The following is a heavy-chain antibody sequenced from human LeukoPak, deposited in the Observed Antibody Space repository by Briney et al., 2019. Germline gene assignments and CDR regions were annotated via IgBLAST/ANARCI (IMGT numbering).Heavy chain of an antibody. D-gene: IGHD1-26*01. CDR2: INPDSGGT. CDR1: GYTFTDYY. J-gene: IGHJ4*02. V-gene: IGHV1-2*02. Sequence: ASVKVSCKASGYTFTDYYIHWVRQAPGQGLEWMGWINPDSGGTNNAQNFQGRVTMTRDTSISTAYMELSRLRSDDTAVYYCARDSGSSDYWGQGTLVTVSS. CDR3: ARDSGSSDY.